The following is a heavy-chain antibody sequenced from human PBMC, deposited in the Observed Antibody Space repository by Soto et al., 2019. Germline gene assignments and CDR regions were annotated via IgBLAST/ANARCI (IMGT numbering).Heavy chain of an antibody. D-gene: IGHD6-19*01. CDR1: GVTFSNAW. V-gene: IGHV3-15*07. J-gene: IGHJ6*02. CDR2: IKSKTDGGTT. Sequence: GGSLRLSCAASGVTFSNAWMNWVRQAPGKGLEWVGRIKSKTDGGTTDYAAPVKGRFTISRDDSKNTLYLQMNSLKTEDTAVYYCTTAAVAGTYYYYGMDVWGQGTTVTVSS. CDR3: TTAAVAGTYYYYGMDV.